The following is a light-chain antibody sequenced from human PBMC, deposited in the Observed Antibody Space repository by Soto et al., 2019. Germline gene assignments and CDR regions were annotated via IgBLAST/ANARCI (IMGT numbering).Light chain of an antibody. J-gene: IGKJ4*01. V-gene: IGKV1-39*01. CDR1: QTISSH. CDR2: AAS. Sequence: DIQMTQSPSSLSASVGDRVTITCRASQTISSHLNWYQQKPGKAPKLLIYAASSLQSGVPSRFSGSGSGTDFTLTINSLQPEDFATYYCQQANSFPLTFGGGTKVDIK. CDR3: QQANSFPLT.